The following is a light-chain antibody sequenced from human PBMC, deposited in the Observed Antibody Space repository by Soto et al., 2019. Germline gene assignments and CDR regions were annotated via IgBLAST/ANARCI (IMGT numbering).Light chain of an antibody. Sequence: QSALTQPRTVSGSPGQSVTMSCTGTSSDVGDYNFVSWYQHHPGKAPKFMIYDVNKRPSGVTDRFSGSKSGNTASLTISGLQAEDEADYYCCSYAGSYTWVFGGGTQLTVL. CDR3: CSYAGSYTWV. CDR1: SSDVGDYNF. J-gene: IGLJ3*02. V-gene: IGLV2-11*01. CDR2: DVN.